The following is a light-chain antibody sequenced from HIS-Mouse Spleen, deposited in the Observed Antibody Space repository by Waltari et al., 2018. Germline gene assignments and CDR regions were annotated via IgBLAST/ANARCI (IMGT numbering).Light chain of an antibody. V-gene: IGLV3-25*03. CDR3: QSADSSGTVV. Sequence: VTCSGDALPKQYAYWYQQKPGQAPVLVIYKDSERPSGIPERFSGSSSGTTVTLTISGVQAEDEADYYCQSADSSGTVVFGGGTKLTVL. J-gene: IGLJ2*01. CDR2: KDS. CDR1: ALPKQY.